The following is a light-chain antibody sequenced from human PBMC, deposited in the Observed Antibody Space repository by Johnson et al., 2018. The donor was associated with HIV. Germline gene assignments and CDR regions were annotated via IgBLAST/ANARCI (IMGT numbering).Light chain of an antibody. Sequence: QSVLSQPPSVSAAPGQKVTISCSGSSSNIGNNYVSWYQQLPGTAPKLLIYDNNKRPSGIPDRFSGSKSGTSALLGITGLQTGDEADYYCGTWDSGLSAGGVFGTGTKVTVL. CDR1: SSNIGNNY. V-gene: IGLV1-51*01. CDR2: DNN. CDR3: GTWDSGLSAGGV. J-gene: IGLJ1*01.